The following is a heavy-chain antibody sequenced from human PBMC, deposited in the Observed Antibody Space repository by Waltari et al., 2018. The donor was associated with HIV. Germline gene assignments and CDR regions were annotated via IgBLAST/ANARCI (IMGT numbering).Heavy chain of an antibody. Sequence: EVQLMESGGGLVQTGRSLTLSCAAPGFTFDEHWLSWFRQAPGKGVGRLVYRNQDRSLRNPRASVDGLFTISSDSAQKPLVLQIRSLRFEYPFVYFCVRDIHHCSIKTCYYWRDPWGQGTLVTVSS. D-gene: IGHD2-2*01. CDR3: VRDIHHCSIKTCYYWRDP. J-gene: IGHJ5*02. CDR1: GFTFDEHW. CDR2: RNQDRSLR. V-gene: IGHV3-7*01.